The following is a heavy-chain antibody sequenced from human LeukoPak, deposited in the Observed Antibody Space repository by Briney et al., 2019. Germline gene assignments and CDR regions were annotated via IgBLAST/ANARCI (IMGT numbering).Heavy chain of an antibody. Sequence: GGSLRLSCVASGFTVSTNYMSWVRQAPGKGLEWVSVIYSGGSTYYADSVKGRFIISRDNSKNTLYLQMNSLRAEDTAVYYCARDGPIGVTIKGSFEYWGQGTLVTVSS. D-gene: IGHD5-12*01. CDR3: ARDGPIGVTIKGSFEY. V-gene: IGHV3-66*01. CDR2: IYSGGST. CDR1: GFTVSTNY. J-gene: IGHJ4*02.